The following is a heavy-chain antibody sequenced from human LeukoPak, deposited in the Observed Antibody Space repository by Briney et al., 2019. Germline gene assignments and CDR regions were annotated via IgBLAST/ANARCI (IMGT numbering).Heavy chain of an antibody. CDR1: GGSISSGGYS. CDR2: IYHSGST. V-gene: IGHV4-30-2*01. J-gene: IGHJ4*02. Sequence: SETLSLTCAVSGGSISSGGYSWSWIRQPPGKGPEWIGYIYHSGSTYYNPSLKSRVTISVDRSKNQFSLKLSSVTAADTAVYYCARGGCSSTSCPLFDYWGQGTLVTVSS. D-gene: IGHD2-2*01. CDR3: ARGGCSSTSCPLFDY.